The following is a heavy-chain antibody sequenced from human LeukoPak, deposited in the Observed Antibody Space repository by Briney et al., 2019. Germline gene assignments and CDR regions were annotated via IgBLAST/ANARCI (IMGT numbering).Heavy chain of an antibody. CDR3: ARDDDSGWYHY. CDR1: GGSISGYY. D-gene: IGHD6-19*01. V-gene: IGHV4-4*07. Sequence: SETLSLTCTVSGGSISGYYWNWIRQPAGKGLEWIGRMHTSGSTNYNPSLKSRITVSVDTSKNQFSLKLNSLTAADTAVYYCARDDDSGWYHYWGQGTLVTVSS. J-gene: IGHJ4*02. CDR2: MHTSGST.